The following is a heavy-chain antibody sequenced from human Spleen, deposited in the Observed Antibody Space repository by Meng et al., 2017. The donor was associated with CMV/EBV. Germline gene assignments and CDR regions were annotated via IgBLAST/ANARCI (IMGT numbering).Heavy chain of an antibody. CDR3: ARVRARGAFDI. V-gene: IGHV4-30-4*08. Sequence: SETLSLTCTVSGGYISTGDFYWSWVRQPPGKGLEWIGYIYYAGNTHYSPSLKSRVTISTDTSTNQFSLKLTSVTAADTAVYYCARVRARGAFDIWGQGTMVTVSS. J-gene: IGHJ3*02. CDR1: GGYISTGDFY. CDR2: IYYAGNT.